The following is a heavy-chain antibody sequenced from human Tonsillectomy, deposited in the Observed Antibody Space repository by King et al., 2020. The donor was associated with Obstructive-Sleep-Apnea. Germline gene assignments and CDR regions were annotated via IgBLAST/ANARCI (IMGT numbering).Heavy chain of an antibody. V-gene: IGHV3-9*01. D-gene: IGHD2-2*01. J-gene: IGHJ4*02. CDR2: ISWNSGSI. CDR1: GFTFDDYA. Sequence: DVQLVESGGGLVQPGRSLRLSCAASGFTFDDYAMHWVRQVPGKGLEWVSGISWNSGSIGYADSVKGRFTISRDNAKNSLYLQMNSLRAEDTALYYCASQPNHSSSTSCYDYWGQGTLVTVSS. CDR3: ASQPNHSSSTSCYDY.